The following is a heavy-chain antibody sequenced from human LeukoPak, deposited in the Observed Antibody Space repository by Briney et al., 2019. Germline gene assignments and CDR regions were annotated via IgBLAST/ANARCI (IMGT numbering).Heavy chain of an antibody. CDR3: AREGGGYDYYGEYGEGYYYYYMDV. Sequence: PGGSLRLSCAASGFSFSSYGMHWVRQAPGKGLEWVALISYDGSNKYYADSVKGRFTISRDNSKNTLYLQMNSLRAEDTAVYYCAREGGGYDYYGEYGEGYYYYYMDVWGKGTTVTVSS. CDR1: GFSFSSYG. V-gene: IGHV3-30*03. CDR2: ISYDGSNK. J-gene: IGHJ6*03. D-gene: IGHD5-12*01.